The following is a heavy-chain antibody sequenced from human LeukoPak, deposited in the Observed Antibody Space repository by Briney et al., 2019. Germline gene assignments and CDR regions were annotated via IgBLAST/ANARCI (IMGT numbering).Heavy chain of an antibody. CDR1: GGSISSSSYY. J-gene: IGHJ5*02. CDR3: ARGGGYCSGGSCGNWFDP. CDR2: IYYSGST. Sequence: SETLSLTCTVSGGSISSSSYYWGWIRQPPGKGLEWIGSIYYSGSTYYNPSLKSRVTISVDTSKNQFSLKLSSVTAADTAVYYCARGGGYCSGGSCGNWFDPWGQGTLVTVSS. V-gene: IGHV4-39*01. D-gene: IGHD2-15*01.